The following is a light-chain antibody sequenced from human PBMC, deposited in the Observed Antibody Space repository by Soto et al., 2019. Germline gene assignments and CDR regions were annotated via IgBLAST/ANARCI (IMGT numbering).Light chain of an antibody. V-gene: IGKV3-15*01. CDR2: GAS. CDR3: QQYNDWPLT. J-gene: IGKJ4*01. CDR1: QSVNSN. Sequence: EKVMTQSPAALSVSPGERATLSCRASQSVNSNLAWYQQKPGQAPRLLLYGASTRATGIPARFSGSASGTEFTLTIGSLQFEDSAVNNCQQYNDWPLTSGGGTKLE.